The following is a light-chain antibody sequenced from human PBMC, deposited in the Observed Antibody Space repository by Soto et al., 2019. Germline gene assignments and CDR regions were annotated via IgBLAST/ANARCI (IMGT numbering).Light chain of an antibody. CDR1: QSLLHSNGYKF. CDR3: MQARKSPRT. J-gene: IGKJ1*01. Sequence: DIVMTQSPLSLPVMPGEPASISCRSSQSLLHSNGYKFLDWYLQRPGQSPQLLIYLASNQSAGVPDRFSGSGSGTDFTLKISRVEAEDVGVYYCMQARKSPRTFGQGTKVEIK. CDR2: LAS. V-gene: IGKV2-28*01.